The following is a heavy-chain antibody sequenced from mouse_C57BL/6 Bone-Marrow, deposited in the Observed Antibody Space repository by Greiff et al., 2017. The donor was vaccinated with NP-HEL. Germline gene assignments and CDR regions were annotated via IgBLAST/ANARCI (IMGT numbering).Heavy chain of an antibody. CDR2: IYPGSGNT. CDR3: ARNGITTVVAPICDFDY. D-gene: IGHD1-1*01. Sequence: LQESGAELVRPGASVKLSCKASGYTFTDYYINWVKQRPGQGLEWIARIYPGSGNTYYNEKFKGKATLTAEKSSSTAYMQLSSLTSEDSAVYFCARNGITTVVAPICDFDYWGQGTTLTVSS. J-gene: IGHJ2*01. V-gene: IGHV1-76*01. CDR1: GYTFTDYY.